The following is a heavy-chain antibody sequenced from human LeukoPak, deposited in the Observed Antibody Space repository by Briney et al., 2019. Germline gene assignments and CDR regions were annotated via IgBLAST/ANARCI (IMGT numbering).Heavy chain of an antibody. J-gene: IGHJ3*02. CDR2: MNPNSGNT. CDR3: ATGGRGLKAAFDI. CDR1: GYTFTSYD. V-gene: IGHV1-8*01. D-gene: IGHD3-10*01. Sequence: ASVKLSCKASGYTFTSYDINWVRQPTGQGLEWMGWMNPNSGNTGYAQMFQGRVTMTRNTSISTAYMEQNSLRSETTAVYYLATGGRGLKAAFDIWGLGTLVTVSS.